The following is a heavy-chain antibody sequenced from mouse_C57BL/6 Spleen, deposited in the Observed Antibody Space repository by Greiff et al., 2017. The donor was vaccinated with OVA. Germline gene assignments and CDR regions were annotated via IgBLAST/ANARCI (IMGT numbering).Heavy chain of an antibody. J-gene: IGHJ1*03. CDR3: ARGIYYGNYRYFDV. V-gene: IGHV1-52*01. CDR2: IDPSDSET. Sequence: QVQLQQPGAELVRPGSSVKLSCKASGYTFTSYWMHWVKQRPIQGLEWIGNIDPSDSETHYNQKFKDKATLTVDKSSSTAYMQLSSLTSGDSAVYYCARGIYYGNYRYFDVWGTGTTVTVSS. D-gene: IGHD2-1*01. CDR1: GYTFTSYW.